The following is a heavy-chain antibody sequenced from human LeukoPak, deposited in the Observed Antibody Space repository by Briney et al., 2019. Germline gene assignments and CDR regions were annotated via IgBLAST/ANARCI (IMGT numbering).Heavy chain of an antibody. CDR3: ARAPFYGTNSRGAFDI. J-gene: IGHJ3*02. CDR1: GGSFSGYY. D-gene: IGHD4-23*01. Sequence: PSETLSLTCAVYGGSFSGYYWSWIRQPPGKGLEWIGEINHSGSTNYNPSLKSRLTISLDTSKNQFSLELSSVSAADTAVYYCARAPFYGTNSRGAFDIWGQGTMVAVSS. V-gene: IGHV4-34*01. CDR2: INHSGST.